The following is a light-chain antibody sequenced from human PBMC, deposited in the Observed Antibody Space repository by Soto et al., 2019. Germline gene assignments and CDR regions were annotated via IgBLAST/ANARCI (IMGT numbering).Light chain of an antibody. Sequence: EIVMTQSPATLSVSPGERATLSCRASQSVSGNLAWYQQKPGQAPRLLIYGASIRATGIPARFSGSGSGTEFTLTIGSLQSEDFAVYYCQQYNNWPPLTFGGGTKVEIK. CDR3: QQYNNWPPLT. V-gene: IGKV3-15*01. CDR1: QSVSGN. CDR2: GAS. J-gene: IGKJ4*01.